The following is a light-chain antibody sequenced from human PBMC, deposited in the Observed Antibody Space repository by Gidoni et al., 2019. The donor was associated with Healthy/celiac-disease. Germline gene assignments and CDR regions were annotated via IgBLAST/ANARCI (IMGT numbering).Light chain of an antibody. CDR2: GAS. J-gene: IGKJ4*01. CDR1: QSVSSSY. Sequence: EIVMTQSPATLSLSPGERATLSCRASQSVSSSYLSWYQQKPGQAPRLLIYGASTRATGIPARFSGSGSGTDFTLTISILQPEDFAVYYCQPDYTLPLTFRGGTKVEIK. V-gene: IGKV3D-7*01. CDR3: QPDYTLPLT.